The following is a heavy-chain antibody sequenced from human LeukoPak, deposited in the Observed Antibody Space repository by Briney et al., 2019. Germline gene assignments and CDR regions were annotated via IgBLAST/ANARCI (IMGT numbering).Heavy chain of an antibody. CDR3: ARGSLVGAGGGLDY. Sequence: SVKVSCKASGGTFSSYAISWVRQASGQGLEWMGGIIPIFGTANYAQKFQGRVTITADKSTSTAYMELSSLRSEDTAVYYCARGSLVGAGGGLDYWGQGTLVTVSS. CDR1: GGTFSSYA. J-gene: IGHJ4*02. D-gene: IGHD1-26*01. CDR2: IIPIFGTA. V-gene: IGHV1-69*06.